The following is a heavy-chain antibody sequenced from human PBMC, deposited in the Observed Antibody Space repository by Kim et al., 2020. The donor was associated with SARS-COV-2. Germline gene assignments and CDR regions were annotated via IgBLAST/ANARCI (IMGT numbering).Heavy chain of an antibody. V-gene: IGHV4-59*08. D-gene: IGHD3-22*01. CDR3: VRHYYDSSGYYYEKIFDY. J-gene: IGHJ4*02. Sequence: KSRVTISVDTSKNQFSRKLSSVTAADTAVYYCVRHYYDSSGYYYEKIFDYWGQGTLVTVSS.